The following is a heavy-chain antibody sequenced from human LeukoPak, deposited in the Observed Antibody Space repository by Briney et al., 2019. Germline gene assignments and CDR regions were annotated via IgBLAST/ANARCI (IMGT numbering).Heavy chain of an antibody. V-gene: IGHV3-23*01. Sequence: PGGSPRLSCAASGFSFSSDIMSWVRQAPGKGLERVSLIGTSGDTYYADSVKGRFTISRDNSKNTLYLQMNSLRAEDTAVYYCAKNRPEDVWGKGTTVTVSS. CDR3: AKNRPEDV. J-gene: IGHJ6*04. CDR2: IGTSGDT. CDR1: GFSFSSDI.